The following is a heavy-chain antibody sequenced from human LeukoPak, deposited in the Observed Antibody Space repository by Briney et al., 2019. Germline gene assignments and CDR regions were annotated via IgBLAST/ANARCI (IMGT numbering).Heavy chain of an antibody. CDR2: ISGSGGST. J-gene: IGHJ4*02. D-gene: IGHD6-13*01. CDR1: GLTVSSDY. CDR3: AKDLRGIAAD. V-gene: IGHV3-23*01. Sequence: PGGSLRLSCAASGLTVSSDYMSWVRQPPGKGLEWVSAISGSGGSTYYADSVKGRFTISRDNSKNTLYLQMNSLRAEDTAVYYCAKDLRGIAADWGQGTLVTVSS.